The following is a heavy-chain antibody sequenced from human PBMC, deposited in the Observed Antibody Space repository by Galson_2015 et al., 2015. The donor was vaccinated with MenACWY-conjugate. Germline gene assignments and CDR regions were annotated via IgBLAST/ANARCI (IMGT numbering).Heavy chain of an antibody. CDR3: ARAPEGSGKLYNFDY. D-gene: IGHD3-10*01. Sequence: SLRLSCATSGFTFSTYWTSWVRQAPGKGLEWVANINQYGSEKYYVDSVKGRSTISRDNTKNSLYLQMNSLRAEDTAVYYCARAPEGSGKLYNFDYWGQGTLVTVSS. V-gene: IGHV3-7*03. CDR1: GFTFSTYW. CDR2: INQYGSEK. J-gene: IGHJ4*02.